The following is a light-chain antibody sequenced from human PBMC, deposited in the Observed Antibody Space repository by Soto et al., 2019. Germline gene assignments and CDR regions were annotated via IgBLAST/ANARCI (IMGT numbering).Light chain of an antibody. CDR3: QQYNDWPLT. CDR2: GAS. J-gene: IGKJ1*01. CDR1: QNIHTN. V-gene: IGKV3-15*01. Sequence: EIVITQSPSTLSVSPAERATLSCRAGQNIHTNLAWYQQKPGQPPRLLLFGASTRATGIPARFSGTGSGTEFTLTISSLQSEDFALYYCQQYNDWPLTFGQGTKVDIK.